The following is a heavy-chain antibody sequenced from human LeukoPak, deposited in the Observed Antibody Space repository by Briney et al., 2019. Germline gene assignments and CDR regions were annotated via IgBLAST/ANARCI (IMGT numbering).Heavy chain of an antibody. CDR1: GYSISTGYY. Sequence: SETLSLTCTVSGYSISTGYYWGWIRQPPGKGLEWIGTIRHSGTTNYNPSLKSRVTISVDTSKNQFSLKLSSVTAADTAVYYCARMTTVVTPSSRFDYWGQGTLVTVSS. D-gene: IGHD4-23*01. J-gene: IGHJ4*02. CDR3: ARMTTVVTPSSRFDY. CDR2: IRHSGTT. V-gene: IGHV4-38-2*02.